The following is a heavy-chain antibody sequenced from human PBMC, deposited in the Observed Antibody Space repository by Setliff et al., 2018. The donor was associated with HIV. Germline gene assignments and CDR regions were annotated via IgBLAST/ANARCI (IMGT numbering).Heavy chain of an antibody. J-gene: IGHJ3*02. V-gene: IGHV1-46*01. D-gene: IGHD6-13*01. CDR1: GYAFTSYC. Sequence: ASVKVSCKASGYAFTSYCMHWVRQAPGPGLEWMGMINPSGGRTSYAQKFQGRVTMARDTSTSTVYMELSSLRSEDTAVYYCARIPGSSWYNGFDIWGQGTMVTVS. CDR2: INPSGGRT. CDR3: ARIPGSSWYNGFDI.